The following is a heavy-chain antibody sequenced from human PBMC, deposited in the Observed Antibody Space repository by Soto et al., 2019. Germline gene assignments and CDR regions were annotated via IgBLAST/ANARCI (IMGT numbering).Heavy chain of an antibody. CDR1: GGSISSNY. D-gene: IGHD2-15*01. Sequence: SETLSLTCTVSGGSISSNYWTWIRQPPGKGLEWIGYVYNSGSTNYNPSLKSRFTISEDTSKSQFSLKVNSMTAADTAVYYCARYRREAVAGYTLDNWGQGIWVTVSS. CDR2: VYNSGST. V-gene: IGHV4-59*01. J-gene: IGHJ4*02. CDR3: ARYRREAVAGYTLDN.